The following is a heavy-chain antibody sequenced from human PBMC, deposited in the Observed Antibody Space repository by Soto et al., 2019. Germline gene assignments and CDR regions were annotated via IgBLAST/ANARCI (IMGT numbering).Heavy chain of an antibody. V-gene: IGHV3-74*01. D-gene: IGHD1-1*01. J-gene: IGHJ6*02. CDR3: TREDSDDMNYFYGMDV. CDR1: GFTFSRYW. CDR2: VNSDGSSA. Sequence: EVQLVESGGGLIQPGGSLRLSCAASGFTFSRYWMHWVRQAAGKGLVWVSRVNSDGSSARYADSVTGRFTIFRDNDKNTLYLQMNSLTAEDTAVYFCTREDSDDMNYFYGMDVWGQGTTVTVSS.